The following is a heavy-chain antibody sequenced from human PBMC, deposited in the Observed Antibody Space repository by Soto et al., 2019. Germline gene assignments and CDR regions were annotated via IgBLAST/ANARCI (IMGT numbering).Heavy chain of an antibody. Sequence: QVQLVESGGGVVQPGRSLRLSCAASGFTFSSYGMHWVRQAPGKGLEWVAVISYDGSNKYYADSVKGRFTISRDNSKNTLYRQMNSLRAEDTAVYYCAKGAGGLTNGAEYFDYWGQGTLVTVSS. CDR2: ISYDGSNK. CDR1: GFTFSSYG. CDR3: AKGAGGLTNGAEYFDY. J-gene: IGHJ4*02. V-gene: IGHV3-30*18. D-gene: IGHD3-16*01.